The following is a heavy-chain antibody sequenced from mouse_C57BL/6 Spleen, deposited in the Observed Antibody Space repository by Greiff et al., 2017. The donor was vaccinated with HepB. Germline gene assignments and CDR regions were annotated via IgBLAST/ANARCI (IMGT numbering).Heavy chain of an antibody. V-gene: IGHV1-78*01. J-gene: IGHJ1*03. CDR2: IYPRDGST. CDR1: GYTFTDHT. CDR3: ASYGNYGYFDV. D-gene: IGHD2-1*01. Sequence: VQLQQSDAELVKPGASVKISCKVSGYTFTDHTIHWMKQSPEQGLEWIGYIYPRDGSTEYNEKFKGKATLTADKSSSTAYMQLNSLTSEDSAVYFCASYGNYGYFDVWGTGTTVTVSS.